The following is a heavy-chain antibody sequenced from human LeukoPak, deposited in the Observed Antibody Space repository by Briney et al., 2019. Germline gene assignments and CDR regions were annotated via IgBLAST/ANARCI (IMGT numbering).Heavy chain of an antibody. CDR3: TGGYWAAAGDY. CDR2: IYYSGST. Sequence: PSETLSLTCTVSGGSISSSSYYWSWIRQPPGKGLEWIGYIYYSGSTNYNPSLKSRVTISIDTSKNQFSLKLSSVTAADTAVYYCTGGYWAAAGDYWGQGTLVTVSS. CDR1: GGSISSSSYY. J-gene: IGHJ4*02. D-gene: IGHD6-13*01. V-gene: IGHV4-61*01.